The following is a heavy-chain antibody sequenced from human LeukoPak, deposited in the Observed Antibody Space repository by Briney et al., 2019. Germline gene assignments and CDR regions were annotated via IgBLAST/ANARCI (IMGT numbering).Heavy chain of an antibody. CDR2: IYSGGTT. CDR3: ARAAGPSGH. CDR1: GFVVSGNY. V-gene: IGHV3-66*01. J-gene: IGHJ4*02. Sequence: GSLRPSCAASGFVVSGNYMSWVRQTPGKGLEWISVIYSGGTTYYADSVKGRFTISRDDAGNTLGLQMNSLRVEDTAVYYCARAAGPSGHWGPGTLVIVSS. D-gene: IGHD6-19*01.